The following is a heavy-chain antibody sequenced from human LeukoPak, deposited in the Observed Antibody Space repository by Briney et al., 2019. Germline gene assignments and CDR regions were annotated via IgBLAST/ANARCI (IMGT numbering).Heavy chain of an antibody. J-gene: IGHJ5*02. CDR3: AXXXXAXXGSGSNWFDP. CDR2: TYYRSKLYT. D-gene: IGHD3-10*01. V-gene: IGHV6-1*01. Sequence: TLSXXCAISGDSVSNNNAAWNWIRQSPSRGLEWLGRTYYRSKLYTDYAVCVSSLITINPDASKNQYYLQLNSVTPEDTAVXXXAXXXXAXXGSGSNWFDPWGQGTLVTVSS. CDR1: GDSVSNNNAA.